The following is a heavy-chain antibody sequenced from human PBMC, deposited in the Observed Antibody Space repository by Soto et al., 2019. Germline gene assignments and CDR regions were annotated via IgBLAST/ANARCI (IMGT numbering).Heavy chain of an antibody. Sequence: QVKVVESGGGVVQPGRTLRLSCITSGFMFNSYDMHWVRQAPGKGLEWVAVVSFDGNKKYYADSVRGRFTISRDNSKNTLYLQMDSLRPEDTAVYYCAKAPGAQHGYDFFFDYWGQGTLVTVSS. CDR2: VSFDGNKK. CDR3: AKAPGAQHGYDFFFDY. D-gene: IGHD5-12*01. V-gene: IGHV3-30*18. J-gene: IGHJ4*02. CDR1: GFMFNSYD.